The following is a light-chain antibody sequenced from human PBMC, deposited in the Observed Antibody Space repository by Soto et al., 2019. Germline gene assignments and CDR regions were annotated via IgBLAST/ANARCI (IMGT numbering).Light chain of an antibody. CDR3: QQYSNWPPAIT. CDR2: GSS. Sequence: EIVLTQSPATLSVSPGERATLSCRATETISTNLAWSQRKPGQPPRLLIYGSSTRATGVPDRFSGSGSGTEFTLIISSLQSEDVALCYCQQYSNWPPAITFGQGTRLEIK. V-gene: IGKV3-15*01. J-gene: IGKJ5*01. CDR1: ETISTN.